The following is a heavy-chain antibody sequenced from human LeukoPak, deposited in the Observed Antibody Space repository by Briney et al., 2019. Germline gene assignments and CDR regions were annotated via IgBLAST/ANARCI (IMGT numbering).Heavy chain of an antibody. CDR2: IYYSGYSETT. CDR3: ARRITGSFYGMDV. D-gene: IGHD1-20*01. J-gene: IGHJ6*02. V-gene: IGHV4-39*01. CDR1: GGSISSSSYY. Sequence: PSETLSLTCTVSGGSISSSSYYWGWIRQPPGKGLEWIGNIYYSGYSETTYYNPALESRVTMSVDTSKNQFSLKLGSVTAADTAVYYCARRITGSFYGMDVWGQGTAVTVSS.